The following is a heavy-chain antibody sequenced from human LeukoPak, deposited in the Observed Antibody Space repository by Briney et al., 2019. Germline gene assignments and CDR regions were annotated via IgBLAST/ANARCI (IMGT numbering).Heavy chain of an antibody. CDR2: IYTNGNT. CDR1: GGSMSIYY. V-gene: IGHV4-4*07. CDR3: ARSSDSSGYYGGGIIDY. J-gene: IGHJ4*02. D-gene: IGHD6-19*01. Sequence: SETLSLTCTVSGGSMSIYYWNWIRQPAGKGLEWIGRIYTNGNTFFNPSLKSRVTMSVDTSKNQFSLQLTSVTAADAAVYYCARSSDSSGYYGGGIIDYWGQGTLVTVSS.